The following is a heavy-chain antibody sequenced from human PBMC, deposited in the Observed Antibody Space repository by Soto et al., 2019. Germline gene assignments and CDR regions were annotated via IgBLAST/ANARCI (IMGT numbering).Heavy chain of an antibody. Sequence: QVQLQESGPGLVKPSQTLSLTCTVSGGSISDGAYYWSWTRQPPGQGLEWIGHIYDSGNTYHNPSRKSRLTISVDTSKNHFSLKLNSVTAADTAVYYCASGLSGDKVDQWGQGTLVTVSS. J-gene: IGHJ4*02. CDR1: GGSISDGAYY. V-gene: IGHV4-30-4*01. CDR2: IYDSGNT. D-gene: IGHD2-21*01. CDR3: ASGLSGDKVDQ.